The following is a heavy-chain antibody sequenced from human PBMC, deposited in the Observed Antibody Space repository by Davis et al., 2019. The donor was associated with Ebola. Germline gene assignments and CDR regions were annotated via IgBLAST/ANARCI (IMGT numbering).Heavy chain of an antibody. CDR3: ARGFMITFGGVIVQVYYGMDV. V-gene: IGHV3-33*01. CDR2: IWYDGSNK. CDR1: GFTFSSYG. D-gene: IGHD3-16*02. Sequence: GESLKISCAASGFTFSSYGMHWVRQAPGKGLEWVAVIWYDGSNKYYADSVKGRFTISRDNSKNTLYLQMNSLRAEDTAVYYCARGFMITFGGVIVQVYYGMDVWGQGTTVTVSS. J-gene: IGHJ6*02.